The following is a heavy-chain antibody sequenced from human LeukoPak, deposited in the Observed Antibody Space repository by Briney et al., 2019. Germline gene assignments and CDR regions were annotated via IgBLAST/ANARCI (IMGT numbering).Heavy chain of an antibody. J-gene: IGHJ5*02. V-gene: IGHV3-30*18. Sequence: PGRSLRLSCAASGFTFSSYGMHWVRQAPGKGLEWVAVISYDGSNKYYADSVKGRFTISRDNSKNTLYLQMNSLRAEDAAVYYCAKGAELPRFRETSPFDPWGQGTLVNVSS. D-gene: IGHD3-10*01. CDR3: AKGAELPRFRETSPFDP. CDR1: GFTFSSYG. CDR2: ISYDGSNK.